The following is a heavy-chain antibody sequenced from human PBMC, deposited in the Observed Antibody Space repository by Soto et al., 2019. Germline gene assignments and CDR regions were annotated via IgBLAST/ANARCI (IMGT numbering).Heavy chain of an antibody. CDR1: GYTFTNYA. V-gene: IGHV1-3*04. J-gene: IGHJ4*02. Sequence: VASVKVSCKASGYTFTNYAMHWVRQAPGQRLEWMGWINTGKGNTKYSQKFQGRVTITSDTSARTAYMDLSSLRSEDTAMYYCARAGDDCSAANCYVIDYWGQGTLVTVSS. D-gene: IGHD2-2*01. CDR2: INTGKGNT. CDR3: ARAGDDCSAANCYVIDY.